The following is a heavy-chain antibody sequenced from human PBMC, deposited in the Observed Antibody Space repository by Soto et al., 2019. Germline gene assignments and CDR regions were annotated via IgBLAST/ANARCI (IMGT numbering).Heavy chain of an antibody. D-gene: IGHD2-2*01. J-gene: IGHJ3*02. V-gene: IGHV1-2*04. Sequence: QGLEWMGWINPNSGGTNYAQKFQGWVTMTRDTSISTAYMELSRLRSDDTAVYYCARVLSPRVRRGYELHAFDIWGQGTM. CDR3: ARVLSPRVRRGYELHAFDI. CDR2: INPNSGGT.